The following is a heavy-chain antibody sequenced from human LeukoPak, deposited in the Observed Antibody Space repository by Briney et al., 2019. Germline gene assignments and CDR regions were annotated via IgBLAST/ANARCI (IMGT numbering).Heavy chain of an antibody. CDR2: IYYSGTT. CDR3: ASSPYDFWSGYRYAFDI. Sequence: SETLSLTCTVSGGSISSSSYYWGWIRQPPGKGLEWIGSIYYSGTTYYNPSLKSRVTISVDTSKNQFSLKLSSVTAADTAVYYCASSPYDFWSGYRYAFDIWGQGTMVTVSS. CDR1: GGSISSSSYY. D-gene: IGHD3-3*01. J-gene: IGHJ3*02. V-gene: IGHV4-39*07.